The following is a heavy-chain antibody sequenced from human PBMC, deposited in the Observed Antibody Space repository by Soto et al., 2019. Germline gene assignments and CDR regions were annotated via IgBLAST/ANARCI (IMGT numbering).Heavy chain of an antibody. CDR3: SNDRDDLRDQFHY. CDR2: ISANGQGI. CDR1: GFTFTYYA. D-gene: IGHD2-2*01. J-gene: IGHJ4*02. V-gene: IGHV3-23*01. Sequence: EVQLLESGGCLVQPGGSLRLYCTASGFTFTYYAFSWVRHAPGKGLRCVSAISANGQGIYYADSVRCRFTISRDNSKKTILLQMDILTAEDTSVYYCSNDRDDLRDQFHYWGQGTLVTVSS.